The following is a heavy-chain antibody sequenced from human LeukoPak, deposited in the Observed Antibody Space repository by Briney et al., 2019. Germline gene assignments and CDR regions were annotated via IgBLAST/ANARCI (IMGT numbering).Heavy chain of an antibody. J-gene: IGHJ4*02. Sequence: ASVKVSCKASGYTFTGYYMHWVRQAPGQGLEWMGWINPNSGGTNYAQKFQGWVTMTRDTSISTAYMELSRLRSDDTAVYYCARGNGSGSPLKHFDYWGQGTLVTVSS. CDR1: GYTFTGYY. V-gene: IGHV1-2*04. D-gene: IGHD3-10*01. CDR2: INPNSGGT. CDR3: ARGNGSGSPLKHFDY.